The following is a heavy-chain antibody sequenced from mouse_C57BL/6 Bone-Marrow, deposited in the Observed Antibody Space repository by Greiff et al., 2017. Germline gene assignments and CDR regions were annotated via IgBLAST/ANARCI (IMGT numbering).Heavy chain of an antibody. CDR3: RREDDYYGSGQ. J-gene: IGHJ2*01. Sequence: VQLQQSGAELVRPGASVTLSCKASGYTFTDYEMHWVKQTPVHGLEWIGAIDPETGGTAYNQQFKGKAILTADNSSSTAYMELRSLTSEDSADYYSRREDDYYGSGQRGQGTTLTVSS. D-gene: IGHD1-1*01. CDR1: GYTFTDYE. CDR2: IDPETGGT. V-gene: IGHV1-15*01.